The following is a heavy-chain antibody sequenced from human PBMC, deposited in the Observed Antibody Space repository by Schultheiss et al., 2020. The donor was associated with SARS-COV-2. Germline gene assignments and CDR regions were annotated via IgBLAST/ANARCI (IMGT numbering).Heavy chain of an antibody. J-gene: IGHJ5*02. CDR2: IYYSGST. Sequence: SETLSLTCTVSGGSISSGGYYWSWIRQHPGKGLEWIGYIYYSGSTNYNPSLKSRVTISVDTSKNQFSLKLSSVTAADTAVYYCARASWIRLYFPGWLDPWGQGTLVTVSS. CDR1: GGSISSGGYY. CDR3: ARASWIRLYFPGWLDP. V-gene: IGHV4-61*08. D-gene: IGHD5-18*01.